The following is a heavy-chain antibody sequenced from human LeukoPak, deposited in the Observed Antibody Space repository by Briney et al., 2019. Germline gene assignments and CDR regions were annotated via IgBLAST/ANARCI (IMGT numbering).Heavy chain of an antibody. CDR1: GFTFSTAS. CDR2: FDTGFGT. Sequence: GGSLRLSCAASGFTFSTASLHWVRQAPGRGLEWVSAFDTGFGTYYPDSLKGRFTISRDNSKNTLFLQVNSLRAEDTAVYYCARSSGWWSLDYWGQGTLVTVSS. V-gene: IGHV3-23*01. CDR3: ARSSGWWSLDY. D-gene: IGHD6-19*01. J-gene: IGHJ4*02.